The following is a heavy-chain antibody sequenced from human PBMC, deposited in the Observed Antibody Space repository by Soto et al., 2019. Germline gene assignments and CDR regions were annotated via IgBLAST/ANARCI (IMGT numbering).Heavy chain of an antibody. CDR1: GSTFSSYG. CDR3: ARSVNYYDSSVGWIDP. V-gene: IGHV3-33*01. J-gene: IGHJ5*02. D-gene: IGHD3-22*01. Sequence: QVQLVESGGGVVQPGRSLRLSCAASGSTFSSYGMHWVRQAPGKGLEWVAIIWYDGSNKYYADSVKGRFTISRDNSKNTLFLQMKSLRPEDTAVYYCARSVNYYDSSVGWIDPWGQGTLVTVSS. CDR2: IWYDGSNK.